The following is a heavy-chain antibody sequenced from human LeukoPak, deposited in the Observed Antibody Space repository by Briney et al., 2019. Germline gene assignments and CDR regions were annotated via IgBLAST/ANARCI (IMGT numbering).Heavy chain of an antibody. Sequence: SENLSLTCTVSGASISSYYYNWIRQTAGGGLEWIGRLYISGSTDYNPSLKSRVTISVDTSNNQFSLKLNTVTAADTAVYFCARDLSGSLYFDYWGQGVLVTVSS. V-gene: IGHV4-4*07. CDR3: ARDLSGSLYFDY. CDR2: LYISGST. CDR1: GASISSYY. J-gene: IGHJ4*02. D-gene: IGHD3-10*01.